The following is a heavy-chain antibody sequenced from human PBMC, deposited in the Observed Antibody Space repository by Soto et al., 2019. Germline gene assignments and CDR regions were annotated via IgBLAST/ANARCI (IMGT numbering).Heavy chain of an antibody. V-gene: IGHV3-23*01. CDR2: ISGSGGST. CDR1: GFTFSSYA. D-gene: IGHD3-3*01. Sequence: GGSLRLSCAASGFTFSSYAMSWVRQAPGKGLEWVSAISGSGGSTYYADSVKGRFTISRDNSKNTLYLQMNSLRAEDTAVYYCAKLGARDHYDFWRGYLGHFDYWGQGTLVTVSS. J-gene: IGHJ4*02. CDR3: AKLGARDHYDFWRGYLGHFDY.